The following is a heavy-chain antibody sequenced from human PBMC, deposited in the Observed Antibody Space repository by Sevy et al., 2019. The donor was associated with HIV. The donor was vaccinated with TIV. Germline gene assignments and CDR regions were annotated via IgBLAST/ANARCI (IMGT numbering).Heavy chain of an antibody. V-gene: IGHV3-30*04. CDR2: ISYDGNNK. D-gene: IGHD3-22*01. CDR3: TSHYYDSTGYYVPLDY. J-gene: IGHJ4*02. CDR1: GFTFSSYA. Sequence: GGSLRLSCTASGFTFSSYAMYWVRQAPGKGLEWVAVISYDGNNKDYADSVKGRFTISRDNSKNTLYLQMNSLRAEDTAVYYCTSHYYDSTGYYVPLDYWGQGTLVTVSS.